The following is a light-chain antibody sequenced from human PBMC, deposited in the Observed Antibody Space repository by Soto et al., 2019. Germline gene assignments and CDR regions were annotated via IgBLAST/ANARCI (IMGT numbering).Light chain of an antibody. J-gene: IGKJ2*01. V-gene: IGKV3-11*01. CDR1: QSVSSY. CDR2: DAS. Sequence: EIVLTQSPAILTLSPGERATLSCRASQSVSSYLAWYQQKPGQAPRLLFYDASNRATGIPARFSGSGSGTDFTLTISSLEPEDFAVYYCQQRSNWYTFGQGTK. CDR3: QQRSNWYT.